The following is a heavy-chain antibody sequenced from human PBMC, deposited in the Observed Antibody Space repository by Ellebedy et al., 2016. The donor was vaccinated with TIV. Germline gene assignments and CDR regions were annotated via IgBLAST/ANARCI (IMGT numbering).Heavy chain of an antibody. Sequence: SETLSLXCTVSGGSISSSSYYWGWIRQPPGKGLEWIGSIYYSGSTYYNPSLKSRVTISVDTSKNQFSLKLSSVTAADTAVYYCARAITIFGVVTGGWFNPWGQGTLVTVSS. CDR2: IYYSGST. CDR3: ARAITIFGVVTGGWFNP. CDR1: GGSISSSSYY. J-gene: IGHJ5*02. V-gene: IGHV4-39*01. D-gene: IGHD3-3*01.